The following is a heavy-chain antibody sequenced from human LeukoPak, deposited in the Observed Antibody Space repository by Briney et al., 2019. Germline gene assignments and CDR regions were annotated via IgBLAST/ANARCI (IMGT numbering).Heavy chain of an antibody. D-gene: IGHD2-21*02. Sequence: PGGSLRLSCAASGFTFSSCAMHWVRQGPGKGLEWVAVISYDGSNKYYADSVKGRFTISRDNSKNTLYLQMNSLRAEDTAVYYCARGENIVVVTAILYFQHWGQGTLVTVSS. CDR1: GFTFSSCA. V-gene: IGHV3-30*04. CDR3: ARGENIVVVTAILYFQH. CDR2: ISYDGSNK. J-gene: IGHJ1*01.